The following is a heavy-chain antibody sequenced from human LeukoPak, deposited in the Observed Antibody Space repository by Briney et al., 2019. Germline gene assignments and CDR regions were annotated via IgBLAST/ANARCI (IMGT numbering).Heavy chain of an antibody. J-gene: IGHJ4*02. D-gene: IGHD6-13*01. Sequence: PGRSLRPSCAASGFSFSSYGMHWVRQAPGKGLEWVAVIWYDGSNKYYADSLKGRFTISRDNSKNTLYLQMNSLRAEDTAVYYCARDDHGIVAAGIDYWGQGTLVTVSS. CDR2: IWYDGSNK. V-gene: IGHV3-33*01. CDR3: ARDDHGIVAAGIDY. CDR1: GFSFSSYG.